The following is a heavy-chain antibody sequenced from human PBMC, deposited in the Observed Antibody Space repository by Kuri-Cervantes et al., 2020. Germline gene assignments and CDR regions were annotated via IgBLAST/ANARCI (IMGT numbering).Heavy chain of an antibody. CDR2: IYSGGST. V-gene: IGHV3-53*05. CDR3: ASSSPNDY. Sequence: GESLKISCAASGFTVSSNYMSWVRQAPGEGLEWVSVIYSGGSTYYADSVKGRFTISRDNSKNTLYLQMNSLRAEDTAVYYCASSSPNDYWGQGTLVTVSS. D-gene: IGHD6-6*01. J-gene: IGHJ4*02. CDR1: GFTVSSNY.